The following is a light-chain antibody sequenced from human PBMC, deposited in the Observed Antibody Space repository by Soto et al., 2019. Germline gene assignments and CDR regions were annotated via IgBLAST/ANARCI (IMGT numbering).Light chain of an antibody. CDR2: GAS. CDR1: ESVSSNY. V-gene: IGKV3-20*01. CDR3: QHYGSSPLA. Sequence: IGLTQSPATLSLSPGERATLSCRASESVSSNYLAWYQQKPGQAPRLLIYGASSRANGIPDRFSGSGSGTDFTLTISRLEPEDFAVYYCQHYGSSPLAFGQGTRLEI. J-gene: IGKJ5*01.